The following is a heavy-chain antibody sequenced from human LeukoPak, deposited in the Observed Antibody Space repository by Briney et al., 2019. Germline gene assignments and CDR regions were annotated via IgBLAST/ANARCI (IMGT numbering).Heavy chain of an antibody. CDR2: INHSGST. V-gene: IGHV4-34*01. D-gene: IGHD1-1*01. J-gene: IGHJ4*02. Sequence: SETLSPTCAVYGGSFSGYYWSWIRQPPGKGLEWIGEINHSGSTNYNPSLKSRVTISVDTSKNQFSLKLSSVTAADTAVYYCARGPLAHYFDYWGQGTLVTVSS. CDR3: ARGPLAHYFDY. CDR1: GGSFSGYY.